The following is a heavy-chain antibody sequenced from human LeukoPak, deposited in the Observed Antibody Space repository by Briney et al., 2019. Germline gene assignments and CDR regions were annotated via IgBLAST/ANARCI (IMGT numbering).Heavy chain of an antibody. CDR3: ARNSYYRFDF. CDR2: VNEDGTLK. CDR1: GFTFTTYW. D-gene: IGHD3-10*01. Sequence: PGGSLRLSCAASGFTFTTYWMTWVRQAPGKGLEGGANVNEDGTLKNYVDSRRYRFTISRDNAKDSLYLQLNNLLAKDTAVYYCARNSYYRFDFWGQGTLVAVSS. V-gene: IGHV3-7*01. J-gene: IGHJ4*02.